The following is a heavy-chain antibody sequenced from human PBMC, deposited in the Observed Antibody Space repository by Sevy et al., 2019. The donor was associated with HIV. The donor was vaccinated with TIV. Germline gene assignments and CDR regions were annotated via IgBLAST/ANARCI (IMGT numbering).Heavy chain of an antibody. D-gene: IGHD3-9*01. CDR2: ICCNSGTI. CDR1: GFSFGDYA. Sequence: GGSLRLSCAASGFSFGDYAMHWVRQVPGEGLEWVSGICCNSGTIGYADSVKGRFTISRDNAKNSLYLQMNSLKTEDMALYYCATDIDEQVREYYGMDVWGQGTTVTVSS. CDR3: ATDIDEQVREYYGMDV. J-gene: IGHJ6*01. V-gene: IGHV3-9*03.